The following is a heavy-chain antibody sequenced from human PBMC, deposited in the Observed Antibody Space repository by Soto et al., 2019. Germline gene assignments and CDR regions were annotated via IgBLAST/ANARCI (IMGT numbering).Heavy chain of an antibody. CDR2: ISYDGSNK. D-gene: IGHD6-19*01. CDR3: AKGNGGWPRGWFPYYYGMDV. CDR1: GFTFSSYG. Sequence: QVQLVESGGGVVQPGRSLRLSCAASGFTFSSYGMHWVRQAPGKGLEWVAVISYDGSNKYYADSVKGRFTISRDNSKNTLYLQMNSLRAEDTAVYYCAKGNGGWPRGWFPYYYGMDVWGQGTTVTVSS. V-gene: IGHV3-30*18. J-gene: IGHJ6*02.